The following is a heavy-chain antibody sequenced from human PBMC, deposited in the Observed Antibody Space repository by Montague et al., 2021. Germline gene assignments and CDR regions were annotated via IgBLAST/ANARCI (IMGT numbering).Heavy chain of an antibody. CDR2: IYYSGST. CDR3: ARRMGVVVVTEHDAFDI. CDR1: GGSISSTSYY. Sequence: SETLSLTCTVSGGSISSTSYYWGWIRQPPGTGLEWIGSIYYSGSTYYNPSLKSRVTISADTSKNQFSLRLRSVTAADTAVYYCARRMGVVVVTEHDAFDIWGQGTMVTVSS. D-gene: IGHD2-21*02. J-gene: IGHJ3*02. V-gene: IGHV4-39*01.